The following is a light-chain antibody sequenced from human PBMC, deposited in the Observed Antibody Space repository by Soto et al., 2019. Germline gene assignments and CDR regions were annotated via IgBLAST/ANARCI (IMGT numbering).Light chain of an antibody. V-gene: IGKV3-20*01. Sequence: EIVLTQSPGTLSLSPGERATLSCRASQSVSSRYLAWYQQKPGQAPRLLMYGASSRATGIPDRFSGSGSGTDFTLTISRLEPEDVAVYYCQQYGSSPPYTFGQGTQLEIK. CDR1: QSVSSRY. CDR2: GAS. J-gene: IGKJ2*01. CDR3: QQYGSSPPYT.